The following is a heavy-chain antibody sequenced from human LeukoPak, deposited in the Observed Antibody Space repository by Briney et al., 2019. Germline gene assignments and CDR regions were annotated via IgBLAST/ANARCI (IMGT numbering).Heavy chain of an antibody. CDR3: ARGYCGGDCYSTPYFQY. J-gene: IGHJ1*01. V-gene: IGHV4-34*01. D-gene: IGHD2-21*02. CDR2: INHSGST. Sequence: SETLSLTCAVYGGSFSGYYWSWIRQPPGKGLEWIGEINHSGSTNYNPSLKSRVTISVDTSKNQFSLKMTSVTAADTAVYYCARGYCGGDCYSTPYFQYWGQGTLVPVSS. CDR1: GGSFSGYY.